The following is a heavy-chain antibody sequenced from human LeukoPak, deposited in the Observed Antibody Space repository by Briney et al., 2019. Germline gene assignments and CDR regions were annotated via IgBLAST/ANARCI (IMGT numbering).Heavy chain of an antibody. V-gene: IGHV3-48*03. CDR1: GFTFSSYE. CDR2: IGNTGRNI. CDR3: VRGDRYFFDF. J-gene: IGHJ4*02. Sequence: GGSLRLSCAASGFTFSSYEMSWVRQAPGRGLEWVSYIGNTGRNIYYTDSVKGRFTISRDNAKNSLYLQMNSLRAEDTAIYYCVRGDRYFFDFWGQGTLVTVSS.